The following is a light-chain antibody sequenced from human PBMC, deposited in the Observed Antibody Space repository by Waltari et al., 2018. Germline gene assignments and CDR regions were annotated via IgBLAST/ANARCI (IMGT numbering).Light chain of an antibody. V-gene: IGKV3-20*01. CDR1: QNLSSTF. J-gene: IGKJ2*01. CDR3: QQYGTSPYT. Sequence: IVLTQSPGTLSLSPGDKASLSCEASQNLSSTFLAWYRQRPGQPPRLLIHGAAKRAAGIPDTFSGSGSGTDFTLTISRLEAEDSAVYYCQQYGTSPYTFGQGTKVEIK. CDR2: GAA.